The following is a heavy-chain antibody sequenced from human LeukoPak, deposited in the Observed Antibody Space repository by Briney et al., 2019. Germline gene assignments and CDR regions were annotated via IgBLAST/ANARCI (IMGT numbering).Heavy chain of an antibody. J-gene: IGHJ3*02. CDR2: IRYDGSRQ. Sequence: PGGSLRLSCAASGFTFSSYGMHWVRQAPGKGLEWVAFIRYDGSRQYFADSVKGRFTISRDNSKNTLYLQMNSLRAEDTAVYYCAKDRGYSSSSEDTFDIWGQGTMVTVSS. CDR3: AKDRGYSSSSEDTFDI. D-gene: IGHD6-6*01. CDR1: GFTFSSYG. V-gene: IGHV3-30*02.